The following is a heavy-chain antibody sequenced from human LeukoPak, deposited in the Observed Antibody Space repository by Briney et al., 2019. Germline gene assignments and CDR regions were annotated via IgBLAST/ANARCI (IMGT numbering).Heavy chain of an antibody. D-gene: IGHD3-3*01. V-gene: IGHV1-69*05. J-gene: IGHJ4*02. CDR2: IIPIFGTA. Sequence: SVKVSCKASGGTFSSYAISWVRQAPGQGLEWMGGIIPIFGTANYAQKFQGRVTITTDESTSTAYMELSSPRSEDTAVYYCARQVKGFLGYDYWGQGTLVTVSS. CDR1: GGTFSSYA. CDR3: ARQVKGFLGYDY.